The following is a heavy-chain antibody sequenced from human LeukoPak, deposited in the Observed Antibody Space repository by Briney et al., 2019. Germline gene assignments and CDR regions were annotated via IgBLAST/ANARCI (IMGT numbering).Heavy chain of an antibody. CDR1: AYSMSSGYY. CDR2: IYHSGST. J-gene: IGHJ3*02. V-gene: IGHV4-38-2*01. D-gene: IGHD2-15*01. CDR3: ARKGRADIVVVVAATDLAFDI. Sequence: SETLSLTCAVSAYSMSSGYYWGWIRQPPGKGLEWIGSIYHSGSTYYNPSLKSRVTISVDTSKNQFPLKLSSVTAADTAVYYCARKGRADIVVVVAATDLAFDIWGQATMVTVSS.